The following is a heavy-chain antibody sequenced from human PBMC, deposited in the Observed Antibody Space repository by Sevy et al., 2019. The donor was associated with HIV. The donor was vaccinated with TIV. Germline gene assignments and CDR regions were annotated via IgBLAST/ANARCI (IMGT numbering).Heavy chain of an antibody. CDR1: GFTFSNAW. D-gene: IGHD3-3*01. CDR3: TTKGDFWSGYQYFDY. J-gene: IGHJ4*02. V-gene: IGHV3-15*01. CDR2: IKSQSDGGTT. Sequence: GGSLRLSCAASGFTFSNAWMSWVRQAPGKGLEWVGRIKSQSDGGTTDYTAPVKGRFTISRDDSKNTLYLQMNSLKTEDTAVYYCTTKGDFWSGYQYFDYWGQETLVTVSS.